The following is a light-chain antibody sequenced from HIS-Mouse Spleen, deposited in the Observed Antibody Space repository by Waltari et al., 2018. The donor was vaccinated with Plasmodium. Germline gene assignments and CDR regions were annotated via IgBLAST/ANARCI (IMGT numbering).Light chain of an antibody. CDR2: GAS. CDR3: QQYNNWPRGT. V-gene: IGKV3-15*01. Sequence: EIVMTQSPATLSVSPGERATLSCRASQSVSSNLAWYQQKPNPATRLLIYGASTRATGIPGRFSGSGSGTEFTLTISSMQSEDFAVYYCQQYNNWPRGTFGQGTKVEIK. CDR1: QSVSSN. J-gene: IGKJ1*01.